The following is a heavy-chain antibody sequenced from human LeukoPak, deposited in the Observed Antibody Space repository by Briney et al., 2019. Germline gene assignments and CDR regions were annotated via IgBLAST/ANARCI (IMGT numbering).Heavy chain of an antibody. CDR2: INSDGSST. V-gene: IGHV3-74*01. D-gene: IGHD5-24*01. J-gene: IGHJ3*02. CDR1: GFTFSSYW. CDR3: AVGLHSGQFAFDI. Sequence: GGSLRLSCAASGFTFSSYWMHWVRQAPGKGLVWVSRINSDGSSTSYADSVKGRFTISRDNAKNTLYLQMNSLRAEDTAVYYCAVGLHSGQFAFDIWGQGTMVTVSS.